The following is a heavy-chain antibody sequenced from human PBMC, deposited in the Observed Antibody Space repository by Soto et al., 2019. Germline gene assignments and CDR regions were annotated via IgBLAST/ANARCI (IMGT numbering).Heavy chain of an antibody. D-gene: IGHD5-12*01. CDR2: IKSDGSYT. V-gene: IGHV3-74*01. J-gene: IGHJ4*02. Sequence: EVHLVESGGGLVQPGGSLRLSCAASGFTFSNYWMHWVRQAPGKGLVWVSRIKSDGSYTNYADSVKGRFTISRDNAESTRYLQMTSLRAGDTAVYFCATGDSGYLRTAYCGQGTLVTVSS. CDR3: ATGDSGYLRTAY. CDR1: GFTFSNYW.